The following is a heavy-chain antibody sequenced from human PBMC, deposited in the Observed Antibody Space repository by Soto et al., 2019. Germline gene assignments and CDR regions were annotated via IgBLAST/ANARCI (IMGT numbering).Heavy chain of an antibody. D-gene: IGHD2-21*02. CDR2: ISAYNGNT. V-gene: IGHV1-18*01. Sequence: ASVKVSCKASGYTFTSYGISWVRQAPGQGLEWMGWISAYNGNTNYAQKLQGRVTMTTDTSTNTAYMELRSLRSDDTAVYYCARVGHKIVVVTAIYYFDYWGQGTLVTVSS. CDR3: ARVGHKIVVVTAIYYFDY. CDR1: GYTFTSYG. J-gene: IGHJ4*02.